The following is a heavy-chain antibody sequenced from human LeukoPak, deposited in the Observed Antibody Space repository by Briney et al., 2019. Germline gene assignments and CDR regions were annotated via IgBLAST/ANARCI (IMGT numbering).Heavy chain of an antibody. J-gene: IGHJ4*02. V-gene: IGHV3-48*01. CDR1: GFTFSSYA. D-gene: IGHD6-19*01. CDR2: ISTDSDHL. CDR3: ARDDTTGWYSLD. Sequence: PGGSLRLSCAASGFTFSSYAMHWVRQAPGKGLEWLSYISTDSDHLYYADSVKGRFTISRDNAKNSLYLQINSLRAEDTAVYFCARDDTTGWYSLDWGQGTLVTVSS.